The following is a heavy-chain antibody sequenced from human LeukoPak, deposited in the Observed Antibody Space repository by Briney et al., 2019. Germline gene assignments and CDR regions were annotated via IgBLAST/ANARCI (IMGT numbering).Heavy chain of an antibody. CDR2: IYYSGGT. Sequence: PSETLSLTCSVSGGSISTSSYYWGWIRQPPGKGLEWIGSIYYSGGTYYNPSLKSRVTISVDTSKNQFSLKLSSVTAADTAVYYCARVGDGYNRSLWAFDYWGQGTLVTVSS. J-gene: IGHJ4*02. V-gene: IGHV4-39*07. CDR1: GGSISTSSYY. D-gene: IGHD5-24*01. CDR3: ARVGDGYNRSLWAFDY.